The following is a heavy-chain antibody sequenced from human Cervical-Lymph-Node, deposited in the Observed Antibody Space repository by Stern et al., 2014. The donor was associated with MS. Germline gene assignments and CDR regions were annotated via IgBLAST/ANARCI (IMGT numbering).Heavy chain of an antibody. Sequence: QVQLVQSGAEVKKPGASVKVSCKISGSALTELSIHWVRQAPGKGLEWMGGFNPEDGKINYAQNLQGRVTMTEDTIADIVYMELSSLGSEDTAVYYCATLYDFLSGAFDPWGQGTLVTVSS. V-gene: IGHV1-24*01. J-gene: IGHJ5*02. D-gene: IGHD3-3*01. CDR1: GSALTELS. CDR3: ATLYDFLSGAFDP. CDR2: FNPEDGKI.